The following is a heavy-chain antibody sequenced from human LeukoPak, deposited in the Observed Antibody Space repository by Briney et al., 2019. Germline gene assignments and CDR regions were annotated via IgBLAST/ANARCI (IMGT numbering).Heavy chain of an antibody. V-gene: IGHV3-33*01. Sequence: GGSLRLSCAASGFTFSSYDMHWVRQAPGKGLEGVGVIWYEGSNKYYADSVRGRFNISRDNSKHRLYLQMNSLTGEHRAVYYCARNPLPASYHYGMDVWGQGTPVTVSS. CDR2: IWYEGSNK. J-gene: IGHJ6*02. CDR3: ARNPLPASYHYGMDV. CDR1: GFTFSSYD. D-gene: IGHD1-26*01.